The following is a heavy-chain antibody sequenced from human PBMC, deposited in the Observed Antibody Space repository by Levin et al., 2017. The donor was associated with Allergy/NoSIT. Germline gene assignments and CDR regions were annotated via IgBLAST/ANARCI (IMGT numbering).Heavy chain of an antibody. J-gene: IGHJ4*02. CDR3: TSTSIVATIPLDY. CDR1: GFTFGDYA. V-gene: IGHV3-49*03. D-gene: IGHD5-12*01. CDR2: IRSKAYGGTT. Sequence: QAGGSLRLSCTASGFTFGDYAMSWFRQAPGKGLEWVGFIRSKAYGGTTEYAASVKGRFTISRDDSKSIAYLQMNSLKTEDTAVYYCTSTSIVATIPLDYWGQGTLVTVSS.